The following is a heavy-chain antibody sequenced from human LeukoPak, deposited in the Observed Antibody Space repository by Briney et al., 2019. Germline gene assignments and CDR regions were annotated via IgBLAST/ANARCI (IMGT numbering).Heavy chain of an antibody. D-gene: IGHD3-22*01. CDR3: ARDVYYYDSSGYSNFDY. CDR2: ISAYNGNT. CDR1: GYTFTSYG. Sequence: ASVKVSCKASGYTFTSYGISWVRQAPGQGLEWMGWISAYNGNTNYAQKLQGRVTMTTDTSTSTAYMELRSLRSDDTAVYYCARDVYYYDSSGYSNFDYWGQGTLVTVSS. V-gene: IGHV1-18*01. J-gene: IGHJ4*02.